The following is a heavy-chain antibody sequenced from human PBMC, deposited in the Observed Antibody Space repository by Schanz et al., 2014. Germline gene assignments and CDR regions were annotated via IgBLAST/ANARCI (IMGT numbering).Heavy chain of an antibody. CDR2: ISSSGSYI. CDR3: ARDGDRFYHNYYMDV. CDR1: EFTFSSYK. Sequence: EGQLAESGGGLVQPGGSLRLSCEASEFTFSSYKMNWVRQAPGKGLEWVSSISSSGSYIHYADSVKGRFTISRDNAKNTLYLQMNTLGAEDTAVYYCARDGDRFYHNYYMDVWGKGTTVTVSS. D-gene: IGHD4-17*01. J-gene: IGHJ6*03. V-gene: IGHV3-21*01.